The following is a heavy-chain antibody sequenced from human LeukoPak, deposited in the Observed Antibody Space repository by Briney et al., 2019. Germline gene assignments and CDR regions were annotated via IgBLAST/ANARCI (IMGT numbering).Heavy chain of an antibody. J-gene: IGHJ4*02. Sequence: PGGSLRLSCAASGFTVSSNYMSWVRQAPGKGLEWVSVIYSGGSTYYADSVYGRFTVSRDNAKNTLYLHMHSLRAEDTAVYYCVRDGDDFNFDYWGQGSLVTVSS. D-gene: IGHD5-24*01. CDR3: VRDGDDFNFDY. CDR2: IYSGGST. CDR1: GFTVSSNY. V-gene: IGHV3-66*01.